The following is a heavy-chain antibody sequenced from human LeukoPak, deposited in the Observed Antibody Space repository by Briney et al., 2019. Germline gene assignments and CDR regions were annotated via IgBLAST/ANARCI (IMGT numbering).Heavy chain of an antibody. Sequence: GGSLRLSCAASGFIFSDYYMSWIRQTPGKGLEWLSYISSTSSDTNYADSVKGRFTISRDNAKKSLFLQMNSLRAEDTGVYYCAAPYYYGSGSLLNYYYGMDVWGKGITVTVSS. D-gene: IGHD3-10*01. CDR1: GFIFSDYY. J-gene: IGHJ6*04. CDR3: AAPYYYGSGSLLNYYYGMDV. CDR2: ISSTSSDT. V-gene: IGHV3-11*06.